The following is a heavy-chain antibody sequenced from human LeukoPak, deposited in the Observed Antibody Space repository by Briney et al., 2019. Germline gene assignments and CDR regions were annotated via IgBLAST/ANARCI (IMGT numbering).Heavy chain of an antibody. V-gene: IGHV3-23*01. CDR3: ARVSSGIAAAGTLDY. CDR1: GFTFSGYA. CDR2: ISGSGGST. Sequence: PGGSLRLSCAASGFTFSGYAMSWVRQAPGKGLEWVSAISGSGGSTYYADSVKGRFTISRDNSKNTLYLQMNSLRAEDTAVYYCARVSSGIAAAGTLDYWGQGTLVTVSS. D-gene: IGHD6-13*01. J-gene: IGHJ4*02.